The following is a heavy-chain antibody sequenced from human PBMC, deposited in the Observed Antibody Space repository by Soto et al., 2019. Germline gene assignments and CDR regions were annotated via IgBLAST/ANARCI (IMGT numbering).Heavy chain of an antibody. CDR1: TFSFSNYH. J-gene: IGHJ6*03. CDR2: ISATGRSI. V-gene: IGHV3-48*01. D-gene: IGHD1-1*01. CDR3: TRDGMRGYDMDV. Sequence: VQLEESGGGLVQPGGSLRLSCAASTFSFSNYHMNWVRQAPGKGLEWISYISATGRSIFYADTVKGRFTISRDNAKNLLFLQMNSLRAEDTAIYYCTRDGMRGYDMDVWGQGTTVAISS.